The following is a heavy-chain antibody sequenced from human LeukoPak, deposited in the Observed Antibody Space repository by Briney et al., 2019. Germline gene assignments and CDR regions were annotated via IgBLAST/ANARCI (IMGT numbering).Heavy chain of an antibody. Sequence: GGSLRLSCAASGFTFSSHTMSWVRQAPGKGLEWVSSISSGSSYIYYADSVKGRFTISRDNAKNSLYLQMNSLRTEDTAVYYCARAGAYCSSTSCYGPAYYWGQGTLVTVSS. J-gene: IGHJ4*02. V-gene: IGHV3-21*01. CDR3: ARAGAYCSSTSCYGPAYY. CDR2: ISSGSSYI. D-gene: IGHD2-2*01. CDR1: GFTFSSHT.